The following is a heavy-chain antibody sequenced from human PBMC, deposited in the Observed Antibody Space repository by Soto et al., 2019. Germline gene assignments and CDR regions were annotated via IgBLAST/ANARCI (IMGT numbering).Heavy chain of an antibody. D-gene: IGHD3-3*01. V-gene: IGHV3-21*01. Sequence: VPLVESGGGLVKPGGSLRLSCAASGFTFSSYSMNWVRQAPGKGLEWVSSISSSSSYMYYADSVKGRFTISRDDAKDSLYLQMNSLRAEDTAVYYCARDPSYDFWSGYSTPYFDYWGQGTLVPVSS. CDR2: ISSSSSYM. CDR3: ARDPSYDFWSGYSTPYFDY. CDR1: GFTFSSYS. J-gene: IGHJ4*02.